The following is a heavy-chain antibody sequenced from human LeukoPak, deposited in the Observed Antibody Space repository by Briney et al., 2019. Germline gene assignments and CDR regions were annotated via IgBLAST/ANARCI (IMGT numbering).Heavy chain of an antibody. V-gene: IGHV3-30-3*01. D-gene: IGHD5-18*01. CDR1: GFTFSTYA. Sequence: GGSLRLSCAASGFTFSTYAIHWVRQAPGKGLEWVAVISYDGSNKYYADSVKGRFTISRDSSENTLYLQMNSLRAEDTAVYYCARAQIRYSGARHAFDIWGQGTMVTVSS. J-gene: IGHJ3*02. CDR2: ISYDGSNK. CDR3: ARAQIRYSGARHAFDI.